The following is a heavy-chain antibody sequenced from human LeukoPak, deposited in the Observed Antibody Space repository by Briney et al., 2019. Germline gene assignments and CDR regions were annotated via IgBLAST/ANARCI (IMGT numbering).Heavy chain of an antibody. CDR2: ITTSDGNT. V-gene: IGHV3-23*01. J-gene: IGHJ4*02. Sequence: GGSLRLSCAASGFTFSSYTMSWVRQAPGKGLEWVSTITTSDGNTYYADSVKGRFTVSRDNSKNTLYLQMNSLRAEDTAVYYCARDGPSSGHYYFDYWGQGTLVTASS. D-gene: IGHD3-22*01. CDR3: ARDGPSSGHYYFDY. CDR1: GFTFSSYT.